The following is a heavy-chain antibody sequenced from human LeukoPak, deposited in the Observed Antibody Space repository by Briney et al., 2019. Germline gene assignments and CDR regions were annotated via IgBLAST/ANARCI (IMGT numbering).Heavy chain of an antibody. V-gene: IGHV4-59*01. J-gene: IGHJ6*03. Sequence: SETLSPTCTVSGGSISSYYWSWIRQPPGKGLEWIGYISDSGSSNYNPSLKSRVTISVDTSKKQFSLNLYSVTAADTAFYYCARVRYCGGDCTSYMDVWGKGTTVTVSS. CDR2: ISDSGSS. D-gene: IGHD2-21*02. CDR1: GGSISSYY. CDR3: ARVRYCGGDCTSYMDV.